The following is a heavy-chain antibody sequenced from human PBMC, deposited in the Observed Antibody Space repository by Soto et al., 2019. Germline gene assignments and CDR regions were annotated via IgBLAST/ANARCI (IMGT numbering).Heavy chain of an antibody. D-gene: IGHD4-17*01. V-gene: IGHV3-30-3*01. CDR1: GFTFSSYA. CDR2: ISYDGSNK. CDR3: ARGNYYGDYER. Sequence: QVQLVESGGGVVQPGRSLRLSCAASGFTFSSYAMHWVRQAPGKGLEWVAVISYDGSNKYYADSVKGRFTISRDNSKNTRYLQMNSLRAEDTAVYYCARGNYYGDYERWGQGTLVTVSS. J-gene: IGHJ4*02.